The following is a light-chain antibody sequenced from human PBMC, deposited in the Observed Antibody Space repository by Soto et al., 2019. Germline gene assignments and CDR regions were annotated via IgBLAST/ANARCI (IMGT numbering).Light chain of an antibody. V-gene: IGKV3-20*01. Sequence: EIVLTQSPGTLSLSPGERATLSCRASQCVSSRYLAWYQQKPGQAPRLLIYGASSRATGVPDTFSGSGSGTDFTLTISRLEPEDFAVYYCQQYGTSPITFGQGTRLEI. CDR1: QCVSSRY. CDR2: GAS. CDR3: QQYGTSPIT. J-gene: IGKJ5*01.